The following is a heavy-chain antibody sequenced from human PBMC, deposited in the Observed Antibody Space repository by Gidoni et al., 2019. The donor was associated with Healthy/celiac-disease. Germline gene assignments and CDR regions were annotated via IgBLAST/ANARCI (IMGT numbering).Heavy chain of an antibody. CDR2: ISGSGGST. V-gene: IGHV3-23*01. J-gene: IGHJ4*02. Sequence: EVQLLESGGGLVQPGGSLRLSCAASGFPFSSYAMSWVRQAPGKGLAWVSAISGSGGSTYYADSVKGRFTISRDNSKNTLYLQMNSLRAEDTAVYYCAKDRAWIQLWLAGFDYWGQGTLVTVSS. CDR3: AKDRAWIQLWLAGFDY. CDR1: GFPFSSYA. D-gene: IGHD5-18*01.